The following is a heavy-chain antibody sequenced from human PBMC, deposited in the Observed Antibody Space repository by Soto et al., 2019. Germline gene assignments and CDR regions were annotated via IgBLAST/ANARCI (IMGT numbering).Heavy chain of an antibody. Sequence: GGSLRLSCSVFGFAFGNYAMHWVRQAPGKGLQYVSSISSNGGSTYYADSVQGRFTISRDNSRNTLYLQMSSLRLEDTAVYYCVKDRYVDYWGQGTLVTVSS. CDR1: GFAFGNYA. CDR2: ISSNGGST. J-gene: IGHJ4*02. CDR3: VKDRYVDY. V-gene: IGHV3-64D*06.